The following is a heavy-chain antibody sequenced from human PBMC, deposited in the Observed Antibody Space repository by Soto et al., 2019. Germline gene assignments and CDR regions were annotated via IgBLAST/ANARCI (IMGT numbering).Heavy chain of an antibody. CDR2: ISSSGDSA. CDR1: GFIFSTYA. CDR3: AHPRGYGVFDAVDV. J-gene: IGHJ3*01. Sequence: GGSLRLSCAASGFIFSTYAMNWVRQAPGKGLEWVSAISSSGDSAYYAESVRGRFTISRDNSINTLYLQMRSLRPEDTAVYYCAHPRGYGVFDAVDVWGQGTMVTVSS. D-gene: IGHD4-17*01. V-gene: IGHV3-23*01.